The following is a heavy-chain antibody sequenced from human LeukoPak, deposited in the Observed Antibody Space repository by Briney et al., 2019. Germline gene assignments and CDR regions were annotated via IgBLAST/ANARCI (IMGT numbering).Heavy chain of an antibody. CDR2: ISQDVSHK. D-gene: IGHD5-12*01. CDR3: ARVGYNGWNFEN. V-gene: IGHV3-7*01. J-gene: IGHJ4*02. Sequence: PGGSLRLSCAASGFTFSSYWVSWVRQAPGKGLQSVAYISQDVSHKYYVDSVKGRFTISRDNAKNSLHLEMNSLRAEDTALYYCARVGYNGWNFENWGQGTLVTVSS. CDR1: GFTFSSYW.